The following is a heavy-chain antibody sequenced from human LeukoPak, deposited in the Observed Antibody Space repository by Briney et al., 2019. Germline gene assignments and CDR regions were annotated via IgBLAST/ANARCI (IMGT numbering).Heavy chain of an antibody. CDR3: ARDVVTAYSSSWYGYNWFDP. Sequence: SETLSLTCTVSGGSISSSSYYWGWIRQPPGKGLEWIGSIYYSGSTCYNPSLKSRVTISVDKSKNQFSLKLSSVTAADTAVYYCARDVVTAYSSSWYGYNWFDPWGQGTLVTVSS. CDR1: GGSISSSSYY. D-gene: IGHD6-13*01. V-gene: IGHV4-39*07. CDR2: IYYSGST. J-gene: IGHJ5*02.